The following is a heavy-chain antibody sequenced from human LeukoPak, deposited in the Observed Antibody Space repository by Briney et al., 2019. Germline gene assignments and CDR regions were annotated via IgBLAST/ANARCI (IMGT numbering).Heavy chain of an antibody. CDR1: SFLYRNYA. CDR3: AKDRLGAMMYFDF. CDR2: ISGSGGST. Sequence: PGGSLRLFCSASSFLYRNYAMIWVRRAPGEGLVWVSAISGSGGSTYYADSVKGRVTISRDNSKNTLYLQVNSLRVEDTAVYYCAKDRLGAMMYFDFWGQGTLVTVSS. V-gene: IGHV3-23*01. J-gene: IGHJ4*02. D-gene: IGHD1-26*01.